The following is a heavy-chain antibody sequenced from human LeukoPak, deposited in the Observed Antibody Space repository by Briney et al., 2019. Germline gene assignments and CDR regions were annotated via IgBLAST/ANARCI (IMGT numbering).Heavy chain of an antibody. CDR2: INHSGST. V-gene: IGHV4-34*01. Sequence: SETLSLTCAVYGGSFSGYYWSWIRQPPGKGLEWIGEINHSGSTNYNPTLKSRVTISVDTSKNQFSLKLSTVTAADTAVYYCATVENSGSLRDYWGQGTLVTVSS. CDR1: GGSFSGYY. J-gene: IGHJ4*02. D-gene: IGHD1-26*01. CDR3: ATVENSGSLRDY.